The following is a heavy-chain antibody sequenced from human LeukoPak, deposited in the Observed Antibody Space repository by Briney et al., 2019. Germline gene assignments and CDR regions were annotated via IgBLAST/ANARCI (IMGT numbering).Heavy chain of an antibody. CDR3: ARVGLWVNPDYYYYYMDV. V-gene: IGHV3-21*01. D-gene: IGHD5-18*01. J-gene: IGHJ6*03. CDR2: ISSSSSYI. Sequence: GGSLRLSCAASRFTFSSYSMNWVRQAPGKGLEWVSSISSSSSYIYYADSVKGRFTISRDNAKNSLYLQMNSLRAEDTAVYYCARVGLWVNPDYYYYYMDVWGKGTADTVSS. CDR1: RFTFSSYS.